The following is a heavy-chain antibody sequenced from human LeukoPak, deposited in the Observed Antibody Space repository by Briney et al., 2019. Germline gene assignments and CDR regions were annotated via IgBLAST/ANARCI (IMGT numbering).Heavy chain of an antibody. J-gene: IGHJ4*02. V-gene: IGHV3-23*01. CDR3: ARRAGAYSHPYDY. D-gene: IGHD4/OR15-4a*01. CDR1: GFTFSSYA. CDR2: ISGSGGST. Sequence: GGSLRLSCAVSGFTFSSYAMSWVRQAPGRGLEWVSAISGSGGSTYYADSVKGRFTISRDNSKNTLYLQINSLRAEDTAVYYCARRAGAYSHPYDYWGQGTLVTVSS.